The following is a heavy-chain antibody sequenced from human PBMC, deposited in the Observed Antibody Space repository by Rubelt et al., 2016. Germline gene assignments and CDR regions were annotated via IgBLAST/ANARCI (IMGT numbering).Heavy chain of an antibody. V-gene: IGHV1-18*01. CDR3: ARSLRFRDMDV. Sequence: QVQLVQSGAEVKKPGASVKVSCKASGYTFTSYGISWVRQAPGQGLEWMGWISAYNGNTNYGLKLKGVVTMNTDTATGTAYMELRSLGSDETAVYYCARSLRFRDMDVWGKGTTVTVSS. J-gene: IGHJ6*03. D-gene: IGHD3-3*01. CDR1: GYTFTSYG. CDR2: ISAYNGNT.